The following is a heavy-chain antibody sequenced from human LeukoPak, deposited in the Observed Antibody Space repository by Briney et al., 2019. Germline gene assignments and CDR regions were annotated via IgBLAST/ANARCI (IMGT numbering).Heavy chain of an antibody. CDR1: GFTFNE. J-gene: IGHJ5*02. CDR2: ISSSGSTI. CDR3: AVSTSLYNWFDP. Sequence: GGSLRLSCAASGFTFNEMDWVRQAPGKGLEWVSYISSSGSTIYYADSVKGRFTISKDNAKNSLYLQMNSLRAEDTAVYYCAVSTSLYNWFDPWGQGTLATVSS. D-gene: IGHD2-2*01. V-gene: IGHV3-48*03.